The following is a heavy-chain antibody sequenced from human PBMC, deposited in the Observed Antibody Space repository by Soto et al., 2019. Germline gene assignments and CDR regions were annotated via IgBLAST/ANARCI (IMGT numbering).Heavy chain of an antibody. CDR2: ISGSGGST. Sequence: GGSLRLSCAASGFTFSSYAMSWVRQAPGKGLEWVSAISGSGGSTYYADSVKGRFTISRDNSKNTLYLQMNSLRAEDTAVYYCAKDSSSRLYYYYGMDVWGQGTTVTVSS. D-gene: IGHD6-13*01. V-gene: IGHV3-23*01. CDR1: GFTFSSYA. J-gene: IGHJ6*02. CDR3: AKDSSSRLYYYYGMDV.